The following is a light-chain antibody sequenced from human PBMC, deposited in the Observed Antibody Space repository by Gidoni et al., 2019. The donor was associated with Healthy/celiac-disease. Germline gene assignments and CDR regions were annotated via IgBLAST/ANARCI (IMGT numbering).Light chain of an antibody. J-gene: IGLJ3*02. V-gene: IGLV1-44*01. Sequence: QSVLTQPPSASGTPGPRVTISCSGSSSNIGSHTVNWYQQLPGTAPKLLIYSNNQRPSGVPDRFSGSKSGTSASLAISGLQSEDEADYYCAAWDDSLNGPRFGGGTKLTVL. CDR3: AAWDDSLNGPR. CDR2: SNN. CDR1: SSNIGSHT.